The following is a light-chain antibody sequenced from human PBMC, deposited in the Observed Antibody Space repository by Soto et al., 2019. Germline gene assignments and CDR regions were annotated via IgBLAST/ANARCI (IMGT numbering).Light chain of an antibody. CDR3: GTWDSSLSDV. V-gene: IGLV1-51*02. CDR2: ENN. J-gene: IGLJ3*02. Sequence: QSVLTQPPSVSAAPGQTVTISCSGSSSNIGNNYVSWYQQLPGTAPKLLIYENNKRPSGIPDRFSGSKSGTSATLGITGLQTGDEADYYCGTWDSSLSDVFGGGTKVTVL. CDR1: SSNIGNNY.